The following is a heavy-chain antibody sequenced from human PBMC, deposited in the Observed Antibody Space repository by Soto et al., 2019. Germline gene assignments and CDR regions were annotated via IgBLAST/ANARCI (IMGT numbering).Heavy chain of an antibody. D-gene: IGHD6-13*01. CDR2: IWYDGSNK. V-gene: IGHV3-33*01. CDR1: GFTFSSYG. CDR3: AAQQQLVHPRSTYYSYGMDV. J-gene: IGHJ6*02. Sequence: QVQLVESGGGVVQPGRSLRLSCAASGFTFSSYGMHWVRQAPGKGLEWVAVIWYDGSNKYYADSVKGRFTISRDNSKNTLYLQMNSLRAEDTAVYYCAAQQQLVHPRSTYYSYGMDVWGQGTTVTVSS.